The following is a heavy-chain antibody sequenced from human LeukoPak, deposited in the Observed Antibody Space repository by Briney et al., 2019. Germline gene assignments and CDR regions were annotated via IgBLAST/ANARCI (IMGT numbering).Heavy chain of an antibody. CDR1: GLRFSNYG. J-gene: IGHJ4*02. Sequence: GGSLRLSCAASGLRFSNYGMHWVRQAPGKGLEWVANIKPDGSEKYYLDSVKGRFTISRDNAKNSLYLQMNSLRAEDTAVYFCARIGGSYRYFDYWGQGTLVTVSS. CDR3: ARIGGSYRYFDY. D-gene: IGHD3-16*02. CDR2: IKPDGSEK. V-gene: IGHV3-7*01.